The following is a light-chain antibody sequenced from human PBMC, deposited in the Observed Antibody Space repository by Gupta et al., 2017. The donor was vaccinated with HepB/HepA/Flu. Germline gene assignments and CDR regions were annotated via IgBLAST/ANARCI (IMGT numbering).Light chain of an antibody. J-gene: IGKJ1*01. CDR1: QSINVNF. CDR2: ATS. V-gene: IGKV3-20*01. CDR3: QQYDTSPYT. Sequence: SPGTLSLSPGERATLSCRASQSINVNFLVWYQQKPGLAPRLLFYATSRATDIPDRFSGSGSGTDFTLTIDRLEPEDVAVYYCQQYDTSPYTFGQGTKVEIK.